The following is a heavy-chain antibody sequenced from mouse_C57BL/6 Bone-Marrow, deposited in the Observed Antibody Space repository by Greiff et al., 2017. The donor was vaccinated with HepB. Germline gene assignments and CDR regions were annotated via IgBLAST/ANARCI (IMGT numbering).Heavy chain of an antibody. J-gene: IGHJ3*01. CDR1: GYAFSSSW. CDR3: VSYTPFAY. Sequence: SGPELVKPGASVKISCKASGYAFSSSWMNWVKQRPGKGLEWIGRIYPGDGDTNYNGKFKGKATLTADKSSSTAYMQLSSLTSEDSAVYFCVSYTPFAYWGQGTLVTVSA. V-gene: IGHV1-82*01. CDR2: IYPGDGDT. D-gene: IGHD1-2*01.